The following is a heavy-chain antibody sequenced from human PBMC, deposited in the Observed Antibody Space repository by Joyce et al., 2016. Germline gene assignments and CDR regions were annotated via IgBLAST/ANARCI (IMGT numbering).Heavy chain of an antibody. CDR3: ASSRGYCDFLSGYSFDN. Sequence: QVQLQESGPGLVKPSETLSLTCTVSGGSISSDYWSWIRQPPGKGLEWIGYIYYSGSTTYTPSLKSRVTISGDTAKNQFSLKLSSVTAADTAVYYCASSRGYCDFLSGYSFDNWGQGTLVTVSS. V-gene: IGHV4-59*01. J-gene: IGHJ4*02. D-gene: IGHD3-3*01. CDR1: GGSISSDY. CDR2: IYYSGST.